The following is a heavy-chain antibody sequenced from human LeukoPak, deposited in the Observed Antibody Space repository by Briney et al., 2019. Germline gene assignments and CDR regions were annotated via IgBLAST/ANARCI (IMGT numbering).Heavy chain of an antibody. V-gene: IGHV3-48*03. D-gene: IGHD3-10*02. J-gene: IGHJ6*04. Sequence: GGSLRLSCTTSGFTFGDYAMSWFRQAPGKGLEWVSYISSSGSTIYYADSVKGRFTISRDNAKNSLYLQMNSLRAEDTAVYYCAELGITMIGGVWGKGTTVTISS. CDR2: ISSSGSTI. CDR3: AELGITMIGGV. CDR1: GFTFGDYA.